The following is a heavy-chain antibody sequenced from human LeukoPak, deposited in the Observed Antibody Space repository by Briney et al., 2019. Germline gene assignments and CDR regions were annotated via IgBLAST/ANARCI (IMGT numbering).Heavy chain of an antibody. CDR1: GFTVSSNY. V-gene: IGHV3-66*01. CDR2: IYSSGST. Sequence: GGSLRLSCAASGFTVSSNYMSWVRPAAGKGLEWVSVIYSSGSTYYADSVKGRFTISRDNYKITMYLQMNSLRVEDTAVYYCASPRLWFGELILWGQGTLVTVSS. D-gene: IGHD3-10*01. CDR3: ASPRLWFGELIL. J-gene: IGHJ4*02.